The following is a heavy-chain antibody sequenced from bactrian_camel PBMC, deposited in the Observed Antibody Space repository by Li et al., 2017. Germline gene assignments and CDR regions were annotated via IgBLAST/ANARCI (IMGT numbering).Heavy chain of an antibody. J-gene: IGHJ4*01. Sequence: QVQLVESGGGLVQPGGSLRLSCVASEFIFRGYWIYWVRQAPGKGLEWVSAIDGGGTTDYADSLNDRFTISRDDARNTVYLQMSSLQPEDTAVYYCTAHYGGGAWNCPLMPASWYAYWGQGTQVTVS. V-gene: IGHV3S1*01. CDR1: EFIFRGYW. CDR2: IDGGGTT. D-gene: IGHD1*01. CDR3: TAHYGGGAWNCPLMPASWYAY.